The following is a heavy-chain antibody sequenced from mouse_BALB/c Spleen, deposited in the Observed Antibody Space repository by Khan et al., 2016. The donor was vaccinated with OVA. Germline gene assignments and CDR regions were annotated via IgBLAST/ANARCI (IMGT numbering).Heavy chain of an antibody. CDR1: GFSLTSYG. Sequence: QVQLKESGPGLVAPSQSLSITCTVSGFSLTSYGVGWVRQPPGKGLEWLGVIWGDGSTNYHSALISRLNLNKDNSKSQVFLKLNSLQTDHTATYYCAHYYYGRSWFAYWGQGTLVTVAA. V-gene: IGHV2-3*01. D-gene: IGHD1-1*01. CDR3: AHYYYGRSWFAY. CDR2: IWGDGST. J-gene: IGHJ3*01.